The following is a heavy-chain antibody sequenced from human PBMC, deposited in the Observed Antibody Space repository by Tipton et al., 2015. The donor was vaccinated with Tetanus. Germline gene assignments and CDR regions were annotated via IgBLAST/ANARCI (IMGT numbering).Heavy chain of an antibody. D-gene: IGHD2-2*02. J-gene: IGHJ4*02. Sequence: TLSLTCTVSGDSVRSGSYYWSWIRQPPGKELEWIGYIDYSGSTNYIPSLKSRLIISADTSKNQFSLRLSSVTAADTAVYYCASYNIPYYFDYWGRGTLVIVSS. CDR3: ASYNIPYYFDY. CDR1: GDSVRSGSYY. V-gene: IGHV4-61*01. CDR2: IDYSGST.